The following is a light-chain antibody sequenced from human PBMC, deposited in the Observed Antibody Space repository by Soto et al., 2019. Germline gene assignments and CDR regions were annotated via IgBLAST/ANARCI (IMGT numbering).Light chain of an antibody. CDR1: SSDGGGYSY. J-gene: IGLJ2*01. CDR3: SSYTGSNNVV. CDR2: EVN. Sequence: QSALTQPPSASGSPGQSVTISCTGASSDGGGYSYVSWYQQHPGKAPKLMIYEVNKRPSGVPDRFSGSKSGNTASLTVSGLQAEDEADYYCSSYTGSNNVVFGGGTKLTVL. V-gene: IGLV2-8*01.